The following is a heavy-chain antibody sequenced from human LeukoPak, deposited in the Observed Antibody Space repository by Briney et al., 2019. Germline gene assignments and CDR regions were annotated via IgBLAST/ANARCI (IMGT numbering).Heavy chain of an antibody. D-gene: IGHD4-17*01. J-gene: IGHJ4*02. CDR3: ARYGVYGDYDY. Sequence: SETLSLTCTVSGGSISGSYWSWIRQPPGKALDWIGGIYYTGSTSYNLSLKSRVTMSVDTSKNQFSLQLRSVTAADTAVYYCARYGVYGDYDYWGRGTLVTVSS. V-gene: IGHV4-59*12. CDR2: IYYTGST. CDR1: GGSISGSY.